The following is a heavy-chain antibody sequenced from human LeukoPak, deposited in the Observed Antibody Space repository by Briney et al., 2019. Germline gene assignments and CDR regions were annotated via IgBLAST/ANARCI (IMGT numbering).Heavy chain of an antibody. J-gene: IGHJ5*02. V-gene: IGHV1-2*02. CDR3: ARGTSSSWRPPWFDH. CDR1: GYTFTGYY. Sequence: ASVKVSCKASGYTFTGYYMHWVRQAPGQGLEWMGWINPNSGGTNHAQKFQGRVTITRDTSISTAYMELSRLRSDDTAVYYCARGTSSSWRPPWFDHWGQGTLVTVSS. CDR2: INPNSGGT. D-gene: IGHD6-13*01.